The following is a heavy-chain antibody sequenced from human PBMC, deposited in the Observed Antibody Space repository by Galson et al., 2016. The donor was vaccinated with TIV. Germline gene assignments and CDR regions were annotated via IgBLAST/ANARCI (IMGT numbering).Heavy chain of an antibody. J-gene: IGHJ3*01. Sequence: SVKVSCTASGYTFTDYYLHWVRQAPGQGLEWMAMITPGGGSTVYAQSFRDRVTVTRDTSASTIYMELRSLTSEDTAVYYCARVRSCGGDCYVLDLWGQGTMVTVS. CDR2: ITPGGGST. D-gene: IGHD2-21*01. CDR1: GYTFTDYY. CDR3: ARVRSCGGDCYVLDL. V-gene: IGHV1-46*01.